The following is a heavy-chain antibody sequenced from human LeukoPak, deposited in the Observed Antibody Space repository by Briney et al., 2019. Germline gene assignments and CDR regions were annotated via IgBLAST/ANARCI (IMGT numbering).Heavy chain of an antibody. V-gene: IGHV3-53*01. D-gene: IGHD5-18*01. CDR3: ARDTRTGYSYGRDAFDI. CDR1: GFTVSSNY. CDR2: IYSGGST. J-gene: IGHJ3*02. Sequence: GGSLRLPCAASGFTVSSNYMSWVRQAPGKGLEWVSVIYSGGSTYYADSVKGRFTISRDNSKNTLYLQMNSLRAEDTAVYYCARDTRTGYSYGRDAFDIWGQGTMVTVSS.